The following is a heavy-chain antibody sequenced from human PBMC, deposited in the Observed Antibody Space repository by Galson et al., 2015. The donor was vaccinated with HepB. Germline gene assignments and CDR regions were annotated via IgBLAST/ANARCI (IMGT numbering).Heavy chain of an antibody. V-gene: IGHV1-8*01. J-gene: IGHJ3*02. Sequence: SVKVSCKASGYTFTSYDINWVRQATGQGLEWMGWMNPNSGNTGYAQKLQGRVTMTRNTSISTAYMELSSLRSEDTAVYYCARGSGWELLASDAFDIWGQGTMVTVSS. CDR1: GYTFTSYD. CDR3: ARGSGWELLASDAFDI. D-gene: IGHD1-26*01. CDR2: MNPNSGNT.